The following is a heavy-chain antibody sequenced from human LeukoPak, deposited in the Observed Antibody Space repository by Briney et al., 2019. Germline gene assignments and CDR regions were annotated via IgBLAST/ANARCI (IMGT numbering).Heavy chain of an antibody. CDR3: AKRGGSGSGWYLDY. V-gene: IGHV3-23*01. D-gene: IGHD6-19*01. CDR1: GFTFGPYA. J-gene: IGHJ4*02. Sequence: GGSLRLSCAASGFTFGPYAMHWVRQAPEKGLEWVSSISGSGATTYSTDSVKGRFTYYADSVKGRFTISRDNSKNTLYLQMNSLRAEDTAVYYCAKRGGSGSGWYLDYWGQGTLVTVSS. CDR2: ISGSGATTYSTDSVKGRFT.